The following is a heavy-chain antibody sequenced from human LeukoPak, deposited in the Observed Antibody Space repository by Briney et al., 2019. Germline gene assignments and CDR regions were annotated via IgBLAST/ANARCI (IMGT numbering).Heavy chain of an antibody. CDR2: INRSGTT. CDR3: ARVQADYSYYIWFDP. V-gene: IGHV4-38-2*01. J-gene: IGHJ5*02. D-gene: IGHD4-11*01. CDR1: GYSISSGYY. Sequence: SGTLSLTCAVSGYSISSGYYWGGIRQPPGEGLECIGSINRSGTTYYTPSLKSRVTLSVDTSKNQFSLNLSSVTAADTAVYYCARVQADYSYYIWFDPWGQGTLVTVSS.